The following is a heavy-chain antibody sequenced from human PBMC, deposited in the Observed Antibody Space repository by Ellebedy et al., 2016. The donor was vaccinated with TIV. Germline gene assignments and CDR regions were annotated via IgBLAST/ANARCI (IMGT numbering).Heavy chain of an antibody. V-gene: IGHV3-48*03. CDR2: ISSSGSTI. J-gene: IGHJ5*02. Sequence: PGGSLRLSCAASGFTFSSYEMNWVRQAPGKGLEWVSYISSSGSTIYYADSVKGRFTISRDNANNSLYLQMNSLRAEDTAVYYCARDIHYYDSSGYYFWFDPWGQGTLVTVSS. CDR3: ARDIHYYDSSGYYFWFDP. CDR1: GFTFSSYE. D-gene: IGHD3-22*01.